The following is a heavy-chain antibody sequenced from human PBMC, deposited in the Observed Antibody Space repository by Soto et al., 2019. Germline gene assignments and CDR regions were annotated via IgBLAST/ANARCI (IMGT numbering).Heavy chain of an antibody. Sequence: QVTLKESGPVLVKPTETLTLTCTVSGFSLSNARMGVSWIRQPPGKALEWLAHIFSNDEKSYSTSLKSRLTISKDTSKSQVVLAMTKMDPVDTATYYCARTIVVVPAAIELDLWGRGTLVTVSS. V-gene: IGHV2-26*01. CDR1: GFSLSNARMG. CDR3: ARTIVVVPAAIELDL. D-gene: IGHD2-2*02. CDR2: IFSNDEK. J-gene: IGHJ2*01.